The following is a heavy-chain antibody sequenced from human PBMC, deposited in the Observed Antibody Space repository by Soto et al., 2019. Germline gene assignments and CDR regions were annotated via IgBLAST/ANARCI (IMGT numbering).Heavy chain of an antibody. CDR2: IRSKANSYAT. CDR3: TRPDVLSDCGGDCYSFGY. Sequence: EVQLVESGGGLVQPGGSLKLSCAASGFTFSGSAMHWVRQASGTGLEWVGRIRSKANSYATAFAASEKGRFTISRDDSKNTAYLQMSSLKTEDTAVYYCTRPDVLSDCGGDCYSFGYGGQGTLVTVSS. J-gene: IGHJ4*02. CDR1: GFTFSGSA. V-gene: IGHV3-73*02. D-gene: IGHD2-21*02.